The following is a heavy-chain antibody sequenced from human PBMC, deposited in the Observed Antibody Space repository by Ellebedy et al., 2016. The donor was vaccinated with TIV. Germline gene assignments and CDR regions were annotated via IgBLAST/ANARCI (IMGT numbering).Heavy chain of an antibody. J-gene: IGHJ4*02. D-gene: IGHD3-16*01. CDR1: GFTFSDYA. CDR2: ISGNAART. CDR3: AKDLGFDDGADFDY. V-gene: IGHV3-23*01. Sequence: GESLKISCAASGFTFSDYAMGWVRQAPGKGLEWVLSISGNAARTYFADSVKGRFTISRDNSKNTLYLQMSSLRAEDTAVYYCAKDLGFDDGADFDYWGQGTLVTVSS.